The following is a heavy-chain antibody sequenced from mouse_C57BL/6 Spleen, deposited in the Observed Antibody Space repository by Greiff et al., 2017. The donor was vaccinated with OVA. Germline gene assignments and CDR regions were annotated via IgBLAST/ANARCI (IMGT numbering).Heavy chain of an antibody. CDR1: GYTFTDYE. V-gene: IGHV1-15*01. CDR2: IDPETGGT. CDR3: TRSVAWFAY. J-gene: IGHJ3*01. Sequence: VKLQESGAELVRPGASVTLSCKASGYTFTDYEMHWVKQTPVHGLEWIGAIDPETGGTAYNQKFKGKAILTADKSSSTAYMELRSLTSEDSAVYYCTRSVAWFAYWGQGTLVTVSA.